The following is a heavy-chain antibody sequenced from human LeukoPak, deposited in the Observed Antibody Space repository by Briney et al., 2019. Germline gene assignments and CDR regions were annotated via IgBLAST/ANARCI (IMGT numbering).Heavy chain of an antibody. CDR2: INHSGST. Sequence: NPSETLSLTCAVYGVSFSGYYWSWIRQPPGKGLEWIGEINHSGSTNYNPSLKSRVTISVDTSKNQFSLKLSSVTAADTAVYYCARVPTYYYAYLHYFDYWGQGTLVTVSS. V-gene: IGHV4-34*01. CDR1: GVSFSGYY. J-gene: IGHJ4*02. D-gene: IGHD3-10*01. CDR3: ARVPTYYYAYLHYFDY.